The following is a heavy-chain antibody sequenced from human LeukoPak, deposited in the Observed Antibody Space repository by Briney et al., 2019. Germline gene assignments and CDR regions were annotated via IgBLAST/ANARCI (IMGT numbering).Heavy chain of an antibody. D-gene: IGHD2-2*02. J-gene: IGHJ6*03. Sequence: PSETLSLTCAVYGGSFSGYYWSWIRQPPGKGLEWIGEINHSGSTNYNPSLKSRVTISVDTSKNQFSLKLSSVTAADTAVYYCARVKAIGYCSSTSCYSHYYYYYMDVWGKGTTVTVSS. CDR3: ARVKAIGYCSSTSCYSHYYYYYMDV. CDR2: INHSGST. CDR1: GGSFSGYY. V-gene: IGHV4-34*01.